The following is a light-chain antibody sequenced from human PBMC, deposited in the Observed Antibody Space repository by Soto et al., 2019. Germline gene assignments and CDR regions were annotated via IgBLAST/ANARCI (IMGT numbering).Light chain of an antibody. V-gene: IGKV3-20*01. CDR2: GAS. CDR3: QQYGSSRTWT. J-gene: IGKJ1*01. CDR1: QSVSSSF. Sequence: EFVLRQSPGTLSLSPGERATLSCRASQSVSSSFLAWYQQKPGQAPRLLIYGASSRATGIPDRFSGSGSGTDFTLTISRLEPEDFAVYYCQQYGSSRTWTFGQGTKVDIK.